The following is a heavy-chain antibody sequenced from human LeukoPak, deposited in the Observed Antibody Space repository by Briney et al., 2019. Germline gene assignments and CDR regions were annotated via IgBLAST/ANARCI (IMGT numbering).Heavy chain of an antibody. CDR1: GFTFSSYE. Sequence: PGGSLRLSCAASGFTFSSYEMSWVRHAPGKGLEWVSAISGSGGSTYYADSVEGRSTISRDNSKNTLYLQMNSLRAEDTAVYYCAKDRLVNYYDSSGPAGAADYWGQGTLVTVSS. J-gene: IGHJ4*02. V-gene: IGHV3-23*01. D-gene: IGHD3-22*01. CDR3: AKDRLVNYYDSSGPAGAADY. CDR2: ISGSGGST.